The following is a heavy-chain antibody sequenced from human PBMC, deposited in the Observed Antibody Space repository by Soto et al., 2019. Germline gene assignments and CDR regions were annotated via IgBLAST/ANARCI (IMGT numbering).Heavy chain of an antibody. CDR1: GYTFTSYY. CDR3: ARDGGSSFGYYYYGMDV. CDR2: INPSGGNT. J-gene: IGHJ6*02. Sequence: ASVKVSCKASGYTFTSYYMHWVRQAPGQGLEWMGIINPSGGNTSYAQKYQGRVTMTRDTSTSTAYTELSSLRSDDTVVFYCARDGGSSFGYYYYGMDVWGQGTTVTVSS. V-gene: IGHV1-46*01. D-gene: IGHD3-16*01.